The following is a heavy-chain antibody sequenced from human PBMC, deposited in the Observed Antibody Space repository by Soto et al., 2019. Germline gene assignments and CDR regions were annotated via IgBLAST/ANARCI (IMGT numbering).Heavy chain of an antibody. CDR1: GGSINSRSYS. CDR3: ASWSGVLGRNY. D-gene: IGHD2-15*01. Sequence: SETLSLTCSVSGGSINSRSYSWGWIRQPPGKGLEWIGYIYYSGSTYYNPSLKSRVTISVDTSKNQFSLKLSSVTAADTAVYYCASWSGVLGRNYWGQGTLVTVSS. J-gene: IGHJ4*02. V-gene: IGHV4-31*03. CDR2: IYYSGST.